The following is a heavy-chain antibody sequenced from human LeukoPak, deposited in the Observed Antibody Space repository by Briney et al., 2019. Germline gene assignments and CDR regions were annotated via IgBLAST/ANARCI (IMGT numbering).Heavy chain of an antibody. D-gene: IGHD6-19*01. CDR2: IKQDGSQK. J-gene: IGHJ4*02. CDR1: GFTFSAYA. V-gene: IGHV3-7*05. CDR3: VAGTTY. Sequence: GGSLRLPCAASGFTFSAYAMNWVRQAPGKGLKWVAIIKQDGSQKYYVDSVKGRFTISRDNATNSLYLQMNSLRAEDTAVYWAVAGTTYWGQGTLVTVSS.